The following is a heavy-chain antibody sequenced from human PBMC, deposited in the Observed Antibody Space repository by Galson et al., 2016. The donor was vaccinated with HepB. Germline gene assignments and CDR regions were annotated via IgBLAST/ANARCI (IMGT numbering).Heavy chain of an antibody. D-gene: IGHD3-10*01. Sequence: SLRLSCAASGFTFGSYGMHWVRQAPGKGLEWVAVIWHDGSKRYYGDSVRGRFTISRDNSENTLYLQMNSLRVEDTAIYYCVRDPQVFGEVDFDHWGLGTLVTVST. CDR3: VRDPQVFGEVDFDH. V-gene: IGHV3-33*01. J-gene: IGHJ4*02. CDR2: IWHDGSKR. CDR1: GFTFGSYG.